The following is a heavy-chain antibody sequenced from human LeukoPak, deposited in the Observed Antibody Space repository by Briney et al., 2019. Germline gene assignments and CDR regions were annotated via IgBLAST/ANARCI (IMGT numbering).Heavy chain of an antibody. CDR3: ARSVELATIGYPDGFDI. V-gene: IGHV4-59*08. CDR2: IYYSGIT. Sequence: SETLSLTGTVAGGSISSSYWSLIRQPRGKGLEWRAYIYYSGITNYNPSLKSRVTISVDTSRQEFSLKLSSVTAADTAVYYCARSVELATIGYPDGFDIWGQGTMVTVSS. D-gene: IGHD5-24*01. CDR1: GGSISSSY. J-gene: IGHJ3*02.